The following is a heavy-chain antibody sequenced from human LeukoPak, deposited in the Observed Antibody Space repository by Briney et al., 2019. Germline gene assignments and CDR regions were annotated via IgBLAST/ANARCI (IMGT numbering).Heavy chain of an antibody. CDR2: ISSSGSTI. V-gene: IGHV3-48*03. J-gene: IGHJ6*04. CDR1: GFTFSSYE. CDR3: AEHGITMIGGV. Sequence: AGGSLRLSCAASGFTFSSYELNWVRQAPGKGLEWVSYISSSGSTIYYADPVKGRFTISRDNAKNSLYLQMNSPRAEDTAVYYCAEHGITMIGGVWGKGTTVTISS. D-gene: IGHD3-10*02.